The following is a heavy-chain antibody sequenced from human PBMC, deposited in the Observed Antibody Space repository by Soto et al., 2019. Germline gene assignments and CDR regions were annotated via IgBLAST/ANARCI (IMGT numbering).Heavy chain of an antibody. V-gene: IGHV3-30*18. CDR1: GFSFSTYA. J-gene: IGHJ4*02. CDR2: ISNDGNNQ. Sequence: QVQLVESGGGVVQPGRSLRLSCEASGFSFSTYAIHWVRQAPGKGLEWVAVISNDGNNQHYADSVKGRFTVSTDKSKNTGYLQISGLTSEDTAVCYCAKDLIGDCSGVNCHIFDFWGQGTLVTVSS. D-gene: IGHD2-8*02. CDR3: AKDLIGDCSGVNCHIFDF.